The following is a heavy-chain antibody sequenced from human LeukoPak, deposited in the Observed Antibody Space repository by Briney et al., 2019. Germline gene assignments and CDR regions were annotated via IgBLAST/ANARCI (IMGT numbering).Heavy chain of an antibody. J-gene: IGHJ6*02. D-gene: IGHD2-2*01. CDR2: ISRNSGSI. CDR3: AKGPCSSTSCHYYYYGMDV. CDR1: GFTFDDYA. V-gene: IGHV3-9*01. Sequence: GRSLRLSCAASGFTFDDYAMHWVRQAPGKGLEWVSGISRNSGSIGYADSVKGRFTISRDNAKNSLYLQMNSLRAEDTALYYCAKGPCSSTSCHYYYYGMDVWGQGTTVTVSS.